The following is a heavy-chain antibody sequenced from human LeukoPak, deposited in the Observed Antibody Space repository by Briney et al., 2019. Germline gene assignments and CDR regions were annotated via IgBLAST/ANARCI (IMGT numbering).Heavy chain of an antibody. CDR1: GFTFTSSG. Sequence: GGSLRLSCSASGFTFTSSGMSWVRQAPGKGMEWVSAISGSGGSTYYADSVRGRLTISRDNSKSTLYLQMNSLRAEDTAVYYCATSSTVTTWGYYYYMDVWGKGTTVIISS. D-gene: IGHD4-17*01. J-gene: IGHJ6*03. CDR2: ISGSGGST. V-gene: IGHV3-23*01. CDR3: ATSSTVTTWGYYYYMDV.